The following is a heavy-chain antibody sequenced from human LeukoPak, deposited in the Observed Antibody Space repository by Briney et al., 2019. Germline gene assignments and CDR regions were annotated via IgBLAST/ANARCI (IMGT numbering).Heavy chain of an antibody. CDR1: GFTFSSYA. J-gene: IGHJ3*01. D-gene: IGHD2-2*01. CDR2: IGASGGST. CDR3: AKDRSCTGSSCNVGS. V-gene: IGHV3-23*01. Sequence: PGGSLRLSCATSGFTFSSYAMSWVRQAPGKGLEWVSGIGASGGSTYYADSVKGRFTISRDNSKNTLFLQMNSLRAEDTAVYYCAKDRSCTGSSCNVGSWGQGTMVTVSS.